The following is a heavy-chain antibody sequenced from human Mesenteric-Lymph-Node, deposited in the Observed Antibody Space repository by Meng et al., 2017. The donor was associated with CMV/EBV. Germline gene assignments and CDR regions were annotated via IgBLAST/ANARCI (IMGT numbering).Heavy chain of an antibody. CDR1: GFTFSDYS. D-gene: IGHD5-18*01. Sequence: GESLKISCAASGFTFSDYSMNWVRQTPGKGLEWVSSIRRSRSYIYYADSVKGRFTISRDNAKNSLYLQMNSLRAEDTAVYYCARGGYSYGVWGQGTLVTVSS. CDR3: ARGGYSYGV. V-gene: IGHV3-21*01. J-gene: IGHJ4*02. CDR2: IRRSRSYI.